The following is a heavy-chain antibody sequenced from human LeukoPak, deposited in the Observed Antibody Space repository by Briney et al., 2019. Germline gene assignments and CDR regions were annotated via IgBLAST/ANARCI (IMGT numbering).Heavy chain of an antibody. CDR2: IIPIFGTA. CDR1: GATFSSYA. Sequence: SVKVSCKASGATFSSYAISWGRQAPGQGLEWMGGIIPIFGTANYAQKFQGRVTITADESTSTAYMELSSLRSEDTAVYYCARDRGWLQARYFDYWGQGTLVTVSS. J-gene: IGHJ4*02. CDR3: ARDRGWLQARYFDY. V-gene: IGHV1-69*01. D-gene: IGHD5-24*01.